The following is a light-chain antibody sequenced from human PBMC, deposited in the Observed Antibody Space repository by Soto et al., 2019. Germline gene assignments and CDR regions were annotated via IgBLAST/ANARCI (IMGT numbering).Light chain of an antibody. V-gene: IGKV3-15*01. CDR2: GVS. CDR3: QQRNNWPFT. Sequence: EIVMTQSPATLSVCPGERATLSCRASQSVNSSLAWYQQKPGQAPRLLIHGVSTRATDIPARFSGSGSGTEFTLTISSLQSEDFAVYYCQQRNNWPFTFGQGTRLEIK. J-gene: IGKJ5*01. CDR1: QSVNSS.